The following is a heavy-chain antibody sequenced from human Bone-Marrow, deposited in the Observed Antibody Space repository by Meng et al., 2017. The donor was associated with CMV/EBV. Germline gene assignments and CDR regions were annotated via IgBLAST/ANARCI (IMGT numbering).Heavy chain of an antibody. Sequence: LTCTFSGFSLSTSGVGVTWSRQPPGKALEWLTLIYWDDDRRYGPALQSRLTITKDTSKNQVVLTMTNMDPVDTATYYCVRLSGPSLNFWGQGTLVTVSS. CDR3: VRLSGPSLNF. V-gene: IGHV2-5*05. CDR2: IYWDDDR. J-gene: IGHJ4*02. D-gene: IGHD3-10*01. CDR1: GFSLSTSGVG.